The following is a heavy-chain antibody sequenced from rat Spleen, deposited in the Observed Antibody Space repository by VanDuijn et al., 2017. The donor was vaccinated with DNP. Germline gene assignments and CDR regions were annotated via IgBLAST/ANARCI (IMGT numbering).Heavy chain of an antibody. V-gene: IGHV5-46*01. CDR1: GFTFSTFP. D-gene: IGHD1-11*01. Sequence: EVQLVESGGGLVQPGGSMKLSCVASGFTFSTFPMAWVRQAPTKGLEWVATVTTSDGGAYYRDSVKGRFTISRDNAKSTLYLQMDSLRSEETATYYCAKAGGYSPWYFDYWGQGVMVTVSS. J-gene: IGHJ2*01. CDR2: VTTSDGGA. CDR3: AKAGGYSPWYFDY.